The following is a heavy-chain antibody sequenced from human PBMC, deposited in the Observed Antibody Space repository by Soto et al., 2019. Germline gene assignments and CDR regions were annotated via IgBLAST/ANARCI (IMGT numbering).Heavy chain of an antibody. CDR1: GFTFSSYS. V-gene: IGHV3-48*02. D-gene: IGHD6-19*01. CDR3: ARGPGLPLSIAVAGLPPGDDAFDI. Sequence: GGSLRLSCAASGFTFSSYSMNWVRQAPGKGLEWVSYISSSSSTIYYADSVKGRFTISRDNAKNSLYLQMNSLRDEDTAVYYCARGPGLPLSIAVAGLPPGDDAFDIWGQGTMVTVSS. CDR2: ISSSSSTI. J-gene: IGHJ3*02.